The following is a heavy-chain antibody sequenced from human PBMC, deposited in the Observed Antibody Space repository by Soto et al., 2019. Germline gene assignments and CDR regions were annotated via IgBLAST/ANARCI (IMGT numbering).Heavy chain of an antibody. CDR2: IRSKAYGGKT. J-gene: IGHJ6*03. V-gene: IGHV3-49*03. CDR1: GFTFGDYA. Sequence: GGSLRLSCTASGFTFGDYAMSWFRQAPGKGLEWVGFIRSKAYGGKTEYAASVKGRFTISRDDSKSIAYLQMNSLKTEDTAVYYCTRDVDFWSGYKYYYYMDVWGKGTTVTVSS. CDR3: TRDVDFWSGYKYYYYMDV. D-gene: IGHD3-3*01.